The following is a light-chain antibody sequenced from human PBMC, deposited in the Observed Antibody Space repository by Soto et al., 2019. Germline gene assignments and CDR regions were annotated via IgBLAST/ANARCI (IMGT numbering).Light chain of an antibody. J-gene: IGKJ4*01. CDR2: DAS. CDR3: QQGSSWPRS. Sequence: EIVLTQSPATLSLSPGERATLSCRASQSISNSLAWYQQRPGQAPRLLIYDASSRATDIPARFSGSGSGTDFTFTISSLEAEDFAVYYCQQGSSWPRSFGGGTKVEIK. CDR1: QSISNS. V-gene: IGKV3-11*01.